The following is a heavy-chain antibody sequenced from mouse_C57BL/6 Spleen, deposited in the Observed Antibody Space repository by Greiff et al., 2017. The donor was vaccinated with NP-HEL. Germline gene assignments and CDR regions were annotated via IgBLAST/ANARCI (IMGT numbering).Heavy chain of an antibody. D-gene: IGHD1-1*01. Sequence: EVQLQQSGPELVKPGASVKISCKASGYTFTDYYMNWVKQSHGKSLEWIGDINPNNGGTSYNQKFKGKATLTVDKSSSTAYMELRSLTSEDSAVYYCARGVITTVVATWRYFDVWGTGTTVTVSS. V-gene: IGHV1-26*01. CDR3: ARGVITTVVATWRYFDV. J-gene: IGHJ1*03. CDR2: INPNNGGT. CDR1: GYTFTDYY.